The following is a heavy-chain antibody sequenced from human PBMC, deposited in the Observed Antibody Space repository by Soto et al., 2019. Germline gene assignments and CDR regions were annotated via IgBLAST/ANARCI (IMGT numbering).Heavy chain of an antibody. D-gene: IGHD3-16*01. CDR3: ARLYTRAPIYYGMDV. V-gene: IGHV5-51*01. CDR1: GYSFTSYL. J-gene: IGHJ6*02. CDR2: IYPGDSDT. Sequence: GESMKISCKGSGYSFTSYLSGWVRKMTGKGLEWMGIIYPGDSDTRYSPSFQGQVTISADKSISTAYLQWSSLKASDTAMYYCARLYTRAPIYYGMDVWGQGTTVTVSS.